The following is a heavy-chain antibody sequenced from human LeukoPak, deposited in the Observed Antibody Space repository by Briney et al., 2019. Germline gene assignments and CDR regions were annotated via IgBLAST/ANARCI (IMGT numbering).Heavy chain of an antibody. J-gene: IGHJ5*02. V-gene: IGHV4-61*02. CDR2: IYTSGST. D-gene: IGHD6-13*01. Sequence: PSETLSLTCTVSGDSISSGSYHWSSIRQPAGKGLEWIGRIYTSGSTNYNPPLKSRVTISVDTSKNQFSLKLSSVTAADTPVYYCARDYWVAAAGTTVWFDPWGQGTLVTVSS. CDR1: GDSISSGSYH. CDR3: ARDYWVAAAGTTVWFDP.